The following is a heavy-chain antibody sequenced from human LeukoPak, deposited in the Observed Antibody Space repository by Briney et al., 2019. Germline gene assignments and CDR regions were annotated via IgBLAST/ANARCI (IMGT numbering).Heavy chain of an antibody. CDR2: IYYSGNT. CDR1: GASISSSNSY. CDR3: ARQTGSGLFILP. J-gene: IGHJ4*02. Sequence: SETLSLTCTVSGASISSSNSYWGWIRQPPGEGLEWIGSIYYSGNTYYNASLKSQVSISIDTSKNQFSLRLTSVTAADTAVYYCARQTGSGLFILPGGQGTLVTVSS. V-gene: IGHV4-39*01. D-gene: IGHD3/OR15-3a*01.